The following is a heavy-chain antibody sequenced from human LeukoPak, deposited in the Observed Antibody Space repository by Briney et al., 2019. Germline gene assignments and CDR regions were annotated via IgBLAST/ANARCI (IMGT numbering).Heavy chain of an antibody. CDR1: GFTFSSYS. Sequence: GGSLRLSCAASGFTFSSYSMNWVRQAPGKGLEWVSSISSSSSYIYYADSVKGRFTISRDNAKNSLYLQMNSLRAEDTAVYHCARAPHPEYQLLSINWFDPWGQGTLVTVSS. CDR2: ISSSSSYI. J-gene: IGHJ5*02. CDR3: ARAPHPEYQLLSINWFDP. V-gene: IGHV3-21*01. D-gene: IGHD2-2*01.